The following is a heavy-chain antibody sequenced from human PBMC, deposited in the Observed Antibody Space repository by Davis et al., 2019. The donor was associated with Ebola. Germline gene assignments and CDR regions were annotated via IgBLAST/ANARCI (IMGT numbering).Heavy chain of an antibody. D-gene: IGHD2-15*01. Sequence: MPSETLSLTCTVSGGSISSSSYYWGWIRQPPGKGLEWIGSIYYSGSTYYNPSLKSRVTISVDTSKNQFSLNLNSVTAADKAVHYWARGIQTGGSYGLDGWGQGTTVTVSS. CDR2: IYYSGST. V-gene: IGHV4-39*07. CDR1: GGSISSSSYY. CDR3: ARGIQTGGSYGLDG. J-gene: IGHJ6*02.